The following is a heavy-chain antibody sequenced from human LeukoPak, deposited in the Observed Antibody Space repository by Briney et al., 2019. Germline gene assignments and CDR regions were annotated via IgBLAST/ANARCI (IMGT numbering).Heavy chain of an antibody. Sequence: PSETLSLTCDVSGGSISRINWWSWVRPSPGQGLEWIGEISLSGRTNYNPSLQSRVTMSLDESKNQLSLDLASVTAADTAVYYCSRESGAFSPFGYRGQGTLVTVHS. CDR3: SRESGAFSPFGY. CDR1: GGSISRINW. J-gene: IGHJ4*02. CDR2: ISLSGRT. V-gene: IGHV4-4*02. D-gene: IGHD1-26*01.